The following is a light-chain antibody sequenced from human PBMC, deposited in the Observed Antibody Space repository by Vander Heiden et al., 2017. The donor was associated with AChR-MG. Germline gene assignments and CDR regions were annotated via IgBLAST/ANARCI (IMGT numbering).Light chain of an antibody. CDR2: WAS. Sequence: DIVMTQSPDSLAVSLGERATINCKSSQSVLYSSNNKNYLAWYQQKPGQPPKLLIYWASTRDSGVPDRFSGSGSGTDFTLTISSLQAEDVAVYYCQQYYSTPLTFSGGTKVEIK. CDR3: QQYYSTPLT. CDR1: QSVLYSSNNKNY. V-gene: IGKV4-1*01. J-gene: IGKJ4*01.